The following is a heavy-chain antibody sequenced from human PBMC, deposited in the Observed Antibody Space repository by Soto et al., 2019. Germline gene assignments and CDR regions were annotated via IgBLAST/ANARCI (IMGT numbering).Heavy chain of an antibody. CDR2: INHSGST. CDR3: AREYYYGSGSYYFDY. D-gene: IGHD3-10*01. CDR1: GGSFSGYY. V-gene: IGHV4-34*01. Sequence: SETLSLTCAVYGGSFSGYYWSWIRQPPGKGLEWIGEINHSGSTNYNPSLKSRVTISVDTSKNQFSLKLSSVTAADTAVYYCAREYYYGSGSYYFDYWGQGTLVTVSS. J-gene: IGHJ4*02.